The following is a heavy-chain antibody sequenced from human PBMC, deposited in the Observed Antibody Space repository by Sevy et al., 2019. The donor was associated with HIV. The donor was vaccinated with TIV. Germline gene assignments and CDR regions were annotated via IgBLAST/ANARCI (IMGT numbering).Heavy chain of an antibody. D-gene: IGHD4-17*01. Sequence: GGSLRLSCAASGFTFSSYWMHWVRQSPGKGLVWVSRINSDVSSTIYADSVKGRFTISRDNAKNTVYLQMNSLRAEDTAVYYCATEGSSTGDYVLGYWGQGTLVTVSS. J-gene: IGHJ4*02. CDR3: ATEGSSTGDYVLGY. CDR2: INSDVSST. V-gene: IGHV3-74*01. CDR1: GFTFSSYW.